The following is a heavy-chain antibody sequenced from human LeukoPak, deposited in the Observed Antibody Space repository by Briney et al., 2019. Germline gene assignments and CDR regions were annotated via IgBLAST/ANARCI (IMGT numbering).Heavy chain of an antibody. CDR1: GYTFISYD. CDR3: ARARTDLESGDLSYAFEI. CDR2: MNPNSANT. Sequence: ASVKVSCKASGYTFISYDISWVRQAAGQGLEWMGWMNPNSANTGYAEKFQGRVSMTRDNPMSTAYLELSGLRPDDTAVYYCARARTDLESGDLSYAFEIWGQGTMITVS. D-gene: IGHD1-1*01. V-gene: IGHV1-8*01. J-gene: IGHJ3*02.